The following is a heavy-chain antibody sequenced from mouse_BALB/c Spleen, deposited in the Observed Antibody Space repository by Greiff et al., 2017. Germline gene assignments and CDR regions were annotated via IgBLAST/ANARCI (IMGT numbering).Heavy chain of an antibody. D-gene: IGHD2-4*01. Sequence: DVMVVESGGGLVKPGGSLKLSCAASGFTFSDYYMYWVRQTPEKRLEWVATISDGGSYTYYPDSVKGRFTISRDNAKNNLYLQMSSLKSEDTAMYYCARGYDSWGQGTLVTVSA. J-gene: IGHJ3*01. CDR2: ISDGGSYT. CDR3: ARGYDS. CDR1: GFTFSDYY. V-gene: IGHV5-4*02.